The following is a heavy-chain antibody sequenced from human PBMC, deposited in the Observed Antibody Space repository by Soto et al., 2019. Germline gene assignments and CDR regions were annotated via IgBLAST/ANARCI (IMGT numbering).Heavy chain of an antibody. D-gene: IGHD3-10*01. V-gene: IGHV5-51*01. CDR2: IYPGDSDT. CDR3: ARLSVRDLDYYGSGSYYNRPFDY. CDR1: GYSFTSYW. Sequence: GESLKISCKGSGYSFTSYWIGWVRQMPGKGLEWMGIIYPGDSDTRYSPSFQGQVTISADKSISTAYLQWSSLKASDTAMYYCARLSVRDLDYYGSGSYYNRPFDYWGQGTLVTVSS. J-gene: IGHJ4*02.